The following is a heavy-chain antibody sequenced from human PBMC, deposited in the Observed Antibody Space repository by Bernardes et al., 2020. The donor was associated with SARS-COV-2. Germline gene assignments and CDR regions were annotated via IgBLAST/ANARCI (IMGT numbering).Heavy chain of an antibody. CDR3: ANKTPNPAGWY. CDR2: IYYTGST. J-gene: IGHJ4*02. D-gene: IGHD2-15*01. CDR1: GGSISSSSYY. Sequence: SETLSLTCTVSGGSISSSSYYWGWIRQPPGKGLEWIATIYYTGSTDYNPSLKSRVTISLDTPKNQFSLRLSSVTAADTAVYYCANKTPNPAGWYWGQGTLVTVSS. V-gene: IGHV4-39*01.